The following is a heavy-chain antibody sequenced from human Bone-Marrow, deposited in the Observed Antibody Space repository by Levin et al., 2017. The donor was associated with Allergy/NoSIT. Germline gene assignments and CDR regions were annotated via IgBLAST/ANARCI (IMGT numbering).Heavy chain of an antibody. Sequence: KTSETLSLTCTVSGGSISTFRWNWVRQAPGKGLEWLGFIDHRESTIYKPSLQSRLTMSVDMSANQFSLRLTSVTAADTAVYYCVRVFPEYGGNSDYFYHMDVWGQGTTVTVSS. D-gene: IGHD4-23*01. V-gene: IGHV4-59*01. J-gene: IGHJ6*02. CDR2: IDHREST. CDR3: VRVFPEYGGNSDYFYHMDV. CDR1: GGSISTFR.